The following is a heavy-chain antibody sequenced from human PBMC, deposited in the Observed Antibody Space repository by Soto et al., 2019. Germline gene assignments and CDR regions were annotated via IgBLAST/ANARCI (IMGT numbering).Heavy chain of an antibody. CDR2: ISYDGINK. V-gene: IGHV3-30*18. CDR3: VKDGVSGWSDYFFDY. J-gene: IGHJ4*02. D-gene: IGHD6-19*01. Sequence: QVHLVESGGGVVQPGRSLRLSCAASGFTFSSYAMHWVRRTPGKGLECVALISYDGINKYYADSVKGRFTVSRDNSKSTLYLQMNSLSAEDTAVYYCVKDGVSGWSDYFFDYWGQGTLVTVSS. CDR1: GFTFSSYA.